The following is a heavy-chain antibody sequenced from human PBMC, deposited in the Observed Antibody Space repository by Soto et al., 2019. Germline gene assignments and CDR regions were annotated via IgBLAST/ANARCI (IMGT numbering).Heavy chain of an antibody. J-gene: IGHJ6*03. CDR2: ISYDGSNK. CDR3: AKVMVRGARDYYYMDV. V-gene: IGHV3-30*18. Sequence: PGGSLRLSCAASGLTFSSYGMHWVRQAPGKGLEWVAVISYDGSNKYYADSVKGRFTISRDNSKNTLYLQMNSLRAEDTAVYYCAKVMVRGARDYYYMDVWGKGTTVTVSS. CDR1: GLTFSSYG. D-gene: IGHD3-10*01.